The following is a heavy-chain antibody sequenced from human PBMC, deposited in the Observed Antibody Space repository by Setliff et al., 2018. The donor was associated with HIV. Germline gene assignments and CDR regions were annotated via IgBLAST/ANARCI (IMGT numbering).Heavy chain of an antibody. J-gene: IGHJ1*01. D-gene: IGHD5-18*01. CDR1: GGSFSDNY. CDR3: ARGGYSYGFGRHRAYFQY. CDR2: INHSGRT. V-gene: IGHV4-34*01. Sequence: SETLSLTCAVYGGSFSDNYWSWIRQSPGKGLEWIGEINHSGRTKYSPSLKSRVTMSVDTSKNQFSLKLSSVTAADTAVFYCARGGYSYGFGRHRAYFQYWGQGTQVTVSS.